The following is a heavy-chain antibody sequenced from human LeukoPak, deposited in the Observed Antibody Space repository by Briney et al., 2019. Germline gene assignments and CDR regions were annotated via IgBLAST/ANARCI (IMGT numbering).Heavy chain of an antibody. CDR3: ARDPPLVSGPIYYYYYMDV. Sequence: PGGSLRLSCAASGFTFSSYGMHWVRQAPGEGLEWVSSISASSYYIYYTDSVKGRFIISRDNAKNSLYLQMSSLRAEDSAIYYCARDPPLVSGPIYYYYYMDVWGKGTTVTVSS. V-gene: IGHV3-21*01. D-gene: IGHD5/OR15-5a*01. CDR1: GFTFSSYG. CDR2: ISASSYYI. J-gene: IGHJ6*03.